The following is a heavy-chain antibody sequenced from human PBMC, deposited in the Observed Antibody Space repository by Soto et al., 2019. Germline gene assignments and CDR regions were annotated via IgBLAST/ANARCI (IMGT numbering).Heavy chain of an antibody. V-gene: IGHV3-30*18. J-gene: IGHJ6*02. CDR1: GFTFSSYG. D-gene: IGHD6-19*01. CDR2: ISYDGSNK. CDR3: AKDLGYSSGWYYYGMDV. Sequence: PGGSLRLSCAASGFTFSSYGMHWVRQAPGKGLEWVAVISYDGSNKYYADSVKGRFTISRDNSKNTLYLQMNSLRAEDTAVYYCAKDLGYSSGWYYYGMDVWGQGTTVTVS.